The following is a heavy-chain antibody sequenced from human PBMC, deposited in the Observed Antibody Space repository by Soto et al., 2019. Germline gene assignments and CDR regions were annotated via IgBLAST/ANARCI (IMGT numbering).Heavy chain of an antibody. V-gene: IGHV3-23*01. D-gene: IGHD1-26*01. CDR1: GFTFSTYA. J-gene: IGHJ4*02. CDR3: AKCLHTVGSILSSDF. CDR2: ISGTTGTI. Sequence: VQLLESGGGLVQPGGSLRLSCAASGFTFSTYAMTWVRQAPGKGLGGVSSISGTTGTIYYADSVKGRFNISTDNAKSTMCLQMSSLRAEEKAVYYNAKCLHTVGSILSSDFWGQGTLVTVSS.